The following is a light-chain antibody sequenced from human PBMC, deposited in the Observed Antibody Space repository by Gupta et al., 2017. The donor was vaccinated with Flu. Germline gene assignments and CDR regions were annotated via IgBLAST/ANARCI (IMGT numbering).Light chain of an antibody. CDR3: QSYDSTLSVVL. V-gene: IGLV1-40*01. CDR2: RNI. Sequence: IFRNINRPSGVPARFSGSQSGTSAYLAITGLQAEDEADYYCQSYDSTLSVVLFGGGTKVTVL. J-gene: IGLJ2*01.